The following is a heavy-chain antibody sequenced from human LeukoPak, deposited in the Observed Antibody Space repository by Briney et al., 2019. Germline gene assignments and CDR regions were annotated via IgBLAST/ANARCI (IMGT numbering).Heavy chain of an antibody. D-gene: IGHD6-19*01. V-gene: IGHV3-30-3*01. Sequence: GGSLRLSCAASGFTFSSYAMHWVRQAPGKGLEWVAVISYDGSNKYYADSVKGRFTISRDNSKNTLYLQMNSLRAEDTAVYYCARDRAVAEWSWFDPWGQGTLVTVSS. J-gene: IGHJ5*02. CDR1: GFTFSSYA. CDR3: ARDRAVAEWSWFDP. CDR2: ISYDGSNK.